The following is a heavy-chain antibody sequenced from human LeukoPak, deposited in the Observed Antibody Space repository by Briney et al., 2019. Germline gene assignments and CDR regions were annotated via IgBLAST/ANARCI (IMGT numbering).Heavy chain of an antibody. CDR2: IREDGRQT. CDR1: GFQFETYW. J-gene: IGHJ5*02. Sequence: GGSLRVSCEASGFQFETYWLSWLRQAPGKGLEWLVNIREDGRQTYYAESVKGRFVISRDNAKKSLFLHMDSLRPDDTAVYYCARDSTTLAPFDPWGQGTLVTVAS. V-gene: IGHV3-7*01. CDR3: ARDSTTLAPFDP. D-gene: IGHD1-1*01.